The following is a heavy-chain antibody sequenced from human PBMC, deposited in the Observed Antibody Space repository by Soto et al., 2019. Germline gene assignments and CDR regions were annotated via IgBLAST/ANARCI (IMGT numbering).Heavy chain of an antibody. CDR1: GGSVNSGNYY. Sequence: QVQLQQWGAGLLKPSETLSLTCAVFGGSVNSGNYYWSWIRQPPGKGLEWIGEMSHSGGTHFNPSLKSRVIISVDTSKNPFALKMSSVNAADTPLYYCVRVARGTATTVVDAFDIWGPGTMFTVSS. D-gene: IGHD1-1*01. CDR3: VRVARGTATTVVDAFDI. V-gene: IGHV4-34*01. CDR2: MSHSGGT. J-gene: IGHJ3*02.